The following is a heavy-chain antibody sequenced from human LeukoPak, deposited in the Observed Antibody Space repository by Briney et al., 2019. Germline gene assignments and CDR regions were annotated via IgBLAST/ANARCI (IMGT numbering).Heavy chain of an antibody. CDR2: IYYSGST. V-gene: IGHV4-59*01. D-gene: IGHD6-13*01. CDR1: GGSISTYY. J-gene: IGHJ3*02. Sequence: SETLSLTCTVSGGSISTYYWSWIRQPPGKGLEWIGYIYYSGSTNYNPSLKSRVTISVDTSKNQFSLKLSSVTAADTAVYYCARAVSSSWGAFDIWGQGAMVTVSS. CDR3: ARAVSSSWGAFDI.